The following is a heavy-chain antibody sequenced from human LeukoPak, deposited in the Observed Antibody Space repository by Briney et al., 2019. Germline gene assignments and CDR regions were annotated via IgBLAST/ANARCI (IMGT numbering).Heavy chain of an antibody. V-gene: IGHV3-30-3*01. CDR1: GFTFSSYA. CDR3: ARAPTAAPGVADY. Sequence: GRSLRLSCAASGFTFSSYAMHWVRQAPGKGLEWVAVISYDGSNRYYADSVKGRFTISRDNSKNTLYLQMNSLRAGDTAVYYCARAPTAAPGVADYWGQGTLVTVSS. CDR2: ISYDGSNR. J-gene: IGHJ4*02. D-gene: IGHD6-13*01.